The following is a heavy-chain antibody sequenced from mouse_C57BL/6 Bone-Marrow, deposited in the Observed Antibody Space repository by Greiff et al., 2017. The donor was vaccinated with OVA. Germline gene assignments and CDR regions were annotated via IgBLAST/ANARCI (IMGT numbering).Heavy chain of an antibody. CDR2: IYPRSGNT. J-gene: IGHJ1*03. D-gene: IGHD4-1*02. CDR1: GYTFTSYG. V-gene: IGHV1-81*01. CDR3: ARPPTGGDFDV. Sequence: VQLQQSGAELARPGASVKLSCKASGYTFTSYGISWVKQRTGQGLEWIGEIYPRSGNTYYNEKFKGKATLTVDTSSSTAYMQLSSLTSEDSAVYYCARPPTGGDFDVWGTGTTVTVSS.